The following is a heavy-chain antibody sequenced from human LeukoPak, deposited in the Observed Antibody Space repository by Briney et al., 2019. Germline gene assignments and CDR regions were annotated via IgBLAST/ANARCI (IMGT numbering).Heavy chain of an antibody. D-gene: IGHD4-17*01. V-gene: IGHV3-23*01. CDR2: ISASGGST. Sequence: PGGSLRLSCAASGFTLSSYAMSWVRQAPEKGLEWVSAISASGGSTYYADSVKGRFTISRDNSKNTLYLQMNSLRAEDTAVYYCAKDQPTYGDLAPLDYWGQGTLVTVSS. CDR3: AKDQPTYGDLAPLDY. CDR1: GFTLSSYA. J-gene: IGHJ4*02.